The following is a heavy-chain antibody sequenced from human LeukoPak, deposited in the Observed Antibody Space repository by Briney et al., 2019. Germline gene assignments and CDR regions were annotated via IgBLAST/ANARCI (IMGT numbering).Heavy chain of an antibody. CDR3: ARGSREALWFGEPVTFDY. D-gene: IGHD3-10*01. Sequence: SVKVSCKASGGTFSSYAISWVRQAPGQGLEWMGGIIPIFGTANYAQKFQGRVTITADESTSTAYMELSSLRSEDTAVYYCARGSREALWFGEPVTFDYWGQGTLVTVSS. CDR1: GGTFSSYA. V-gene: IGHV1-69*13. J-gene: IGHJ4*02. CDR2: IIPIFGTA.